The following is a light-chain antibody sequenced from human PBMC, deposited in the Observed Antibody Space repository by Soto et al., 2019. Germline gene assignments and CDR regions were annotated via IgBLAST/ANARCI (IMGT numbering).Light chain of an antibody. J-gene: IGKJ1*01. CDR1: QSIGGY. V-gene: IGKV1-39*01. CDR2: AAS. CDR3: QHNNIHPEA. Sequence: DLQMTQSPSSLSASVGDRVTTTCRASQSIGGYLTWYQQLPGKAPKLLIFAASGLQSGVPSRFGGSGSGTDFTLTISSLQSEDFATYYCQHNNIHPEAFGQGTKVDIK.